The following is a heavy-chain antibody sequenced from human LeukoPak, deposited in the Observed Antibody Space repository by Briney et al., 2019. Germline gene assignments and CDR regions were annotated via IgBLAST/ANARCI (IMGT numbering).Heavy chain of an antibody. CDR2: VFNNGGT. V-gene: IGHV4-59*01. CDR1: GGSISSYH. Sequence: SETLSLTCTVSGGSISSYHWNWIRQPSGKGLEWIGIVFNNGGTKHNPSLKSRVAISVDTSKNQFALKLSSVTAADTAVYYCVASYGGYVLDYWGQGALVIVSS. CDR3: VASYGGYVLDY. D-gene: IGHD5-12*01. J-gene: IGHJ4*02.